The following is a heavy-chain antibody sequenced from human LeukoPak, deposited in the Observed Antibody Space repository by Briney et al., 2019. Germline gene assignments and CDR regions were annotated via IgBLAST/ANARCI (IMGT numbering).Heavy chain of an antibody. CDR1: RFTFSSSA. J-gene: IGHJ4*02. V-gene: IGHV3-23*01. CDR2: ISGSGGST. Sequence: GGSLRLSCAASRFTFSSSAMNWVRQAPGKGLEWVSAISGSGGSTYYADSVKGRFTISRDNSKNTLYLQMNSLRAEDTAVYYCAKGGAARPKILWGQGTLVTVSS. CDR3: AKGGAARPKIL. D-gene: IGHD6-6*01.